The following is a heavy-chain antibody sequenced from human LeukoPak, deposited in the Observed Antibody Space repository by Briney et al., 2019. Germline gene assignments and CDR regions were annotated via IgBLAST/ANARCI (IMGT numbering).Heavy chain of an antibody. Sequence: PSETLSLTRTVSGGSISSYYWSWIRQPPGKGLEWIGYIYYSGSTNYNPSLKSRVTISVDTSKNQFSLKLSSVTAADTAVYYCARTYSSGWSPFDYWGQGTLVTVSS. D-gene: IGHD6-19*01. V-gene: IGHV4-59*08. CDR1: GGSISSYY. J-gene: IGHJ4*02. CDR3: ARTYSSGWSPFDY. CDR2: IYYSGST.